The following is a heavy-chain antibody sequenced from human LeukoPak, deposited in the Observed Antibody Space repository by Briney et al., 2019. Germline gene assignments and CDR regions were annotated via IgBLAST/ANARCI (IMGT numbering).Heavy chain of an antibody. CDR1: GFTFSSDE. J-gene: IGHJ4*02. CDR3: ASGFSSYFDY. Sequence: GGSLGLSCAASGFTFSSDEMNWVRQAPGKGLEWVSYISSSGSTIYYADSVKGRFTISRDNAKNSLYLQMNSLRAEDTAVYYCASGFSSYFDYWGQGTLVTVSS. D-gene: IGHD6-6*01. CDR2: ISSSGSTI. V-gene: IGHV3-48*03.